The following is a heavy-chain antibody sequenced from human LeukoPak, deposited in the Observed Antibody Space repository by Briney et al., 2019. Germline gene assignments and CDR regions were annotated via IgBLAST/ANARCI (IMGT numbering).Heavy chain of an antibody. D-gene: IGHD4-17*01. CDR2: ISAYNGKT. Sequence: ASVKVSCKASGYTFTNYGISWVRQAPGQGLEWMGWISAYNGKTKYAQKFQGRVTMTTDTSTSTAYMELSSLRSEDTAVYYCARDRATTVTKSFAFDIWGQGTMVTVSS. CDR1: GYTFTNYG. CDR3: ARDRATTVTKSFAFDI. V-gene: IGHV1-18*01. J-gene: IGHJ3*02.